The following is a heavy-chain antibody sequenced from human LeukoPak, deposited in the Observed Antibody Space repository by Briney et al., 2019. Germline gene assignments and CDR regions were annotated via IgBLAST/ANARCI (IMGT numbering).Heavy chain of an antibody. CDR3: ARHRGEAIAQVLAADNWFDS. CDR2: IYHSGSTF. J-gene: IGHJ5*01. CDR1: GSSISDNYY. V-gene: IGHV4-38-2*01. D-gene: IGHD2-15*01. Sequence: SETLSLTCAVSGSSISDNYYWGWIRQPPGKGLEWIGSIYHSGSTFYNNLSLNSRVTISVDTSKNQFSLNLRSVTAADTAVYYCARHRGEAIAQVLAADNWFDSWGQGTLVTVSS.